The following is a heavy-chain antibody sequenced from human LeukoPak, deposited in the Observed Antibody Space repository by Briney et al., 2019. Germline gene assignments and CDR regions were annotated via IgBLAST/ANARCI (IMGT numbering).Heavy chain of an antibody. CDR2: ISYDGSNK. Sequence: GGSLRLSCAASGFTFSSYAMHWVRQAPGKGLEWVAVISYDGSNKYYADSVKGRFTISRDNSKNTLYLQMNSLRAEDTAVYYCAKDAYTYYYYYYGMDVWGQGTTVTVSS. J-gene: IGHJ6*02. V-gene: IGHV3-30-3*01. D-gene: IGHD3-16*01. CDR1: GFTFSSYA. CDR3: AKDAYTYYYYYYGMDV.